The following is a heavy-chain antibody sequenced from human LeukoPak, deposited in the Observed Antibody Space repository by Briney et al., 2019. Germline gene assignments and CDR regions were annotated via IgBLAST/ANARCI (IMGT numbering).Heavy chain of an antibody. D-gene: IGHD6-13*01. CDR1: GGTFSSYA. Sequence: SVKVSCKAFGGTFSSYAISWVRQPPGQGLEWMGRIIPILGIANYAQKFQGRVTITADKSTSTAYMELSSLRSEDTAVYYCATADSSSWHLDYWGQGTLVTVSS. CDR2: IIPILGIA. V-gene: IGHV1-69*04. CDR3: ATADSSSWHLDY. J-gene: IGHJ4*02.